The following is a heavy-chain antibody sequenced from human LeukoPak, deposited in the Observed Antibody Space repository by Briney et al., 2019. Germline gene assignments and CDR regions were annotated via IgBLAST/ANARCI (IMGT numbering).Heavy chain of an antibody. Sequence: PGGSLRLSCAASGFTFSSYGMHWVRQAPGQGLEWMGWINPNSGGTNYAQKFQGRVTMTRDTSISTAYMELSRLRSDDTAVYYCAREGYCSSTSCYLDYWGQGTLVTVSS. CDR2: INPNSGGT. D-gene: IGHD2-2*01. V-gene: IGHV1-2*02. CDR3: AREGYCSSTSCYLDY. J-gene: IGHJ4*02. CDR1: GFTFSSYG.